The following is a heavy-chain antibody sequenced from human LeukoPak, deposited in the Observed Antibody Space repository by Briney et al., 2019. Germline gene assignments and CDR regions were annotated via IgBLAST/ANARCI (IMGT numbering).Heavy chain of an antibody. J-gene: IGHJ5*02. D-gene: IGHD3-10*01. CDR1: GFTFGDYA. V-gene: IGHV3-49*03. CDR2: IRSKAYGGTT. Sequence: GGSLRLSCTASGFTFGDYAMSWFRQAPGKGLEWVGFIRSKAYGGTTEYAASVKGRFTISRDDPKSIAYLQMNSLKTEDTAVYYCTRESPVWFGEVDPWGQGTLVTVSS. CDR3: TRESPVWFGEVDP.